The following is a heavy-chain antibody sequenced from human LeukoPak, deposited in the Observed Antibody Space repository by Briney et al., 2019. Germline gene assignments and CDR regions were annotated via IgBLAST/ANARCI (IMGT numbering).Heavy chain of an antibody. D-gene: IGHD1-14*01. V-gene: IGHV3-43*02. CDR2: ISGDGDST. J-gene: IGHJ5*02. CDR1: GFTFDDYA. Sequence: GGSLRLSCADSGFTFDDYAMHWVRQAPGKGLEWVSLISGDGDSTYYVDSVKGRFTISRDNSKNSLYLQMNSLRTEDTALYYCAKDLGPTGAAWFDPWGQGTLVTVSS. CDR3: AKDLGPTGAAWFDP.